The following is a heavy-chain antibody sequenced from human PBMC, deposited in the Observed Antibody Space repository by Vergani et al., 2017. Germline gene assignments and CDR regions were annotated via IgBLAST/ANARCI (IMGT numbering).Heavy chain of an antibody. J-gene: IGHJ6*03. D-gene: IGHD1-7*01. Sequence: QITLKESGPTLVKPTQTLTLTCTFSGFSLNTRGVSVAWIRQPPGKALDWLAHIYWNDDQHYSPSLNNRVTITKDTSKNQVVLTMTNMDYVDTGTYYCVDRKTECGTTGCFYPFYSYYYMDVWGKGTTVTVSS. CDR2: IYWNDDQ. V-gene: IGHV2-5*04. CDR3: VDRKTECGTTGCFYPFYSYYYMDV. CDR1: GFSLNTRGVS.